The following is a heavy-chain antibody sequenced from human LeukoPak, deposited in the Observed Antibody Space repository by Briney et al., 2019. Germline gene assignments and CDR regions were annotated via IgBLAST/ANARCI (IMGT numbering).Heavy chain of an antibody. D-gene: IGHD3-22*01. CDR1: RGTFSSYA. CDR3: ASGYYDSSGYSDY. CDR2: IIPIFGIA. J-gene: IGHJ4*02. Sequence: ASVKVSCKASRGTFSSYAISWVRQPPGQGLEGMGRIIPIFGIANYAQKLQGRVTITADKSTSTAYMELSSLRSEDTAVYYCASGYYDSSGYSDYWGQGTLVTVSS. V-gene: IGHV1-69*04.